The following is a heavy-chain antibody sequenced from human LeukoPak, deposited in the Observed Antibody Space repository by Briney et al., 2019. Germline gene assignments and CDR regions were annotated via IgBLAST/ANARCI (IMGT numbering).Heavy chain of an antibody. CDR2: INAGNGNT. D-gene: IGHD6-13*01. CDR3: ASGIAAAYLFDY. CDR1: GYTFTSNA. J-gene: IGHJ4*02. Sequence: ASVKVSCKASGYTFTSNAMHWVRQAPGQRLEWMGWINAGNGNTKYSQKFQGRVTITRDTSASTAYMELSSLRSEDTAVYYCASGIAAAYLFDYWGQGTLVTVSS. V-gene: IGHV1-3*01.